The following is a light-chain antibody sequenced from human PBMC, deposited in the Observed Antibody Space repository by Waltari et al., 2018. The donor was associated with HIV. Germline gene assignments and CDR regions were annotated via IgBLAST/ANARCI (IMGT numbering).Light chain of an antibody. V-gene: IGLV1-40*01. CDR1: SSNIGAGFE. CDR2: ANN. CDR3: QSYDSSLRGYA. Sequence: QSVLTQPPSVSRAPAQRVTISCTGSSSNIGAGFEVTWHQQLPGTAPQPLIYANNNRPSGLPDRFSGSKSGTSASLAITGLQAEDEADYYCQSYDSSLRGYAFGTGTKVSVL. J-gene: IGLJ1*01.